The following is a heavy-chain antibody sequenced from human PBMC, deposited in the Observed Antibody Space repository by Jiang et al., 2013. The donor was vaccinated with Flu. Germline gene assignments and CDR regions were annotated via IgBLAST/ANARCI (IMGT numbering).Heavy chain of an antibody. CDR3: ARASVANSAFFDY. Sequence: SQTLSLTCAISGDSVSSDSAAWNWIRQSPSRGLEWLGRTYYRSKWYNDYAVSVKSRITFNPDTSKNRISLQLNSVTPEDTAVYYCARASVANSAFFDYWGQGTLVTVSS. J-gene: IGHJ4*02. CDR2: TYYRSKWYN. CDR1: GDSVSSDSAA. D-gene: IGHD5-12*01. V-gene: IGHV6-1*01.